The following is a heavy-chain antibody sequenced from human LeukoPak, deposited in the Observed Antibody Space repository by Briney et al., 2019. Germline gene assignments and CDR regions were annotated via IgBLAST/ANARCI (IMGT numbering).Heavy chain of an antibody. J-gene: IGHJ5*02. CDR2: ISGRGGNT. Sequence: PGGSLRLSCAASGFTFSSYGMSWVRQAPGKGLEWVSSISGRGGNTYYANSVKGRFTISRDISKNTLYLQMNSLRVEDTAVYYCAKSKEDCCGSFDPWGQGTLVTVSS. CDR3: AKSKEDCCGSFDP. D-gene: IGHD2-15*01. CDR1: GFTFSSYG. V-gene: IGHV3-23*01.